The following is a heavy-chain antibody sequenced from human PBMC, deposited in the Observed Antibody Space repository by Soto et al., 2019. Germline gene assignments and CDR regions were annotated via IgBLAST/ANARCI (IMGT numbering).Heavy chain of an antibody. J-gene: IGHJ5*01. CDR1: GGFISNYY. D-gene: IGHD6-19*01. CDR2: IYYIGGT. Sequence: SETLSLTCTVSGGFISNYYWSWIRQFPGKGLEWIGCIYYIGGTNYNPSLKSRVIMSVDTSKNQFSLRLRSVTAADTAVYYCARDPSSNFGYTSNLLNWCDSWGQGNLVTVS. V-gene: IGHV4-59*01. CDR3: ARDPSSNFGYTSNLLNWCDS.